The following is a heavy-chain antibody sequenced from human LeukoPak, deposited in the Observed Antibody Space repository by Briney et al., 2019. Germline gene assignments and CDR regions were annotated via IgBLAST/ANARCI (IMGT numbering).Heavy chain of an antibody. CDR3: ARSGSVSAVPHFDP. D-gene: IGHD2-2*01. Sequence: SQTLSLTCTVSSGSISSGGYYWSWIRQHPGKGLGLIGYIYYSGSTYYNPSLKSRVTISVDTSKNQFSLKLSSVTAADTAVYYCARSGSVSAVPHFDPWGQGTLVTVSS. CDR1: SGSISSGGYY. J-gene: IGHJ5*02. CDR2: IYYSGST. V-gene: IGHV4-31*03.